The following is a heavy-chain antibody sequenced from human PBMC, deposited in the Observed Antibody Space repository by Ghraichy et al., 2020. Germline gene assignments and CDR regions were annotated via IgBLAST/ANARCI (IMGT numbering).Heavy chain of an antibody. D-gene: IGHD3-16*01. J-gene: IGHJ4*02. CDR2: IFYRGGA. CDR1: GGSMTFNY. Sequence: SETLSLTCTVSGGSMTFNYWSWIRQSPGRELEWIGYIFYRGGAKYNPSLESRVTISVDTSNNQVSLKLKSVTAADTAVYYCARIGPGGARFDYWGQGTLVTVSS. V-gene: IGHV4-59*01. CDR3: ARIGPGGARFDY.